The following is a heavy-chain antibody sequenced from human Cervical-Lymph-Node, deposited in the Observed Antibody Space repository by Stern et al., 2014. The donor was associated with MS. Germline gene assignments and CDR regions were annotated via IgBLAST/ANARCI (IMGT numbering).Heavy chain of an antibody. D-gene: IGHD2-2*01. CDR2: INPNVGAT. Sequence: QEQLVQSGAEVKKPGASVKVSCKASGYTFTTYFMYWVRQAPGQGLEWMGIINPNVGATSYAPKFQGRVPMTRDTSTSTVYMELSSLRSEDTATYYCARDTVPGAFYGMDVWGQGTTVTVSS. J-gene: IGHJ6*02. CDR3: ARDTVPGAFYGMDV. V-gene: IGHV1-46*01. CDR1: GYTFTTYF.